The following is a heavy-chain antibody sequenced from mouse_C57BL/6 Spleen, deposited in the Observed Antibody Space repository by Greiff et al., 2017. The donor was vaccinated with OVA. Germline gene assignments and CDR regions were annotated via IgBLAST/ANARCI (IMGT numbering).Heavy chain of an antibody. CDR3: AREETVVATDAMDY. V-gene: IGHV1-19*01. CDR1: GYTFTDYY. J-gene: IGHJ4*01. CDR2: INPYNGGT. D-gene: IGHD1-1*01. Sequence: EVQLQQSGPVLVKPGASVKMSCKASGYTFTDYYMNWVKQSHGKSLEWIGVINPYNGGTSYNQKFKGKATLTVDKSSSTAYMELNSLTSEDSAVYYCAREETVVATDAMDYWGQGTSVTVSS.